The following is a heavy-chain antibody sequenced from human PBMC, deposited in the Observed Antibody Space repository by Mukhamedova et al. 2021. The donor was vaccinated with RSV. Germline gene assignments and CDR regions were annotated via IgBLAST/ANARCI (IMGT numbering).Heavy chain of an antibody. CDR3: ARTLPQSSGSKYGMDV. V-gene: IGHV1-8*01. D-gene: IGHD6-25*01. CDR2: VNPKSGNA. Sequence: EYMGWVNPKSGNAGYVQNFQGRVTMTRDTSMSTAYMELSSLRSEDMAVYYCARTLPQSSGSKYGMDVWGQGTTVTVSS. J-gene: IGHJ6*02.